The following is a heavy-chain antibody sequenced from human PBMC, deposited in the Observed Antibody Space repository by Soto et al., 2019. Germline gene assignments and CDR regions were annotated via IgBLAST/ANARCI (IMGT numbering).Heavy chain of an antibody. CDR3: ARAHLGVAAAGTYWFDP. CDR1: GGSFSGYY. Sequence: KTSETLSLTCAVYGGSFSGYYWSWIRQPPGKGLEWIGEINHSGSTNYNPSLKSRVTISVDTSKNQFSLKLSSVTAADTAVYYCARAHLGVAAAGTYWFDPWGQGTLVTVSS. V-gene: IGHV4-34*01. CDR2: INHSGST. J-gene: IGHJ5*02. D-gene: IGHD6-13*01.